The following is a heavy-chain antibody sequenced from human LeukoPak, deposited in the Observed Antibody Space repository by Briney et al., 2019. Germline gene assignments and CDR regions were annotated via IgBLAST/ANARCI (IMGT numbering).Heavy chain of an antibody. CDR2: INHSGST. J-gene: IGHJ3*02. CDR3: ARGTRVLDI. CDR1: GGSFSGYY. Sequence: PSETLSLTCAVYGGSFSGYYWSWIRQPPGKGLEWIGEINHSGSTDYNPSLKSRVTISVDTSKNQFSLKLSSVTAADTAVYYCARGTRVLDIWGQGTMVTVSS. V-gene: IGHV4-34*01.